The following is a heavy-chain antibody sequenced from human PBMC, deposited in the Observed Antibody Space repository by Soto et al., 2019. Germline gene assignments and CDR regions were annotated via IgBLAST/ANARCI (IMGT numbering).Heavy chain of an antibody. V-gene: IGHV1-46*01. CDR2: INPSGGST. Sequence: SVKVSCKASGYTFTIYYMHCVGQYGVQWLEWMGIINPSGGSTSYAQKFQGRVTMTRDTSTSTVYMELSSLRSEDTAVYYCARRGVCSSTSCYTHNFDYWGQGTLVTV. CDR1: GYTFTIYY. CDR3: ARRGVCSSTSCYTHNFDY. J-gene: IGHJ4*02. D-gene: IGHD2-2*02.